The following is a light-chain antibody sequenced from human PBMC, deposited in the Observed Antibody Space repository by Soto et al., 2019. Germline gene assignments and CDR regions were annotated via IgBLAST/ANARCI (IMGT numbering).Light chain of an antibody. V-gene: IGKV3-15*01. Sequence: EIVMTQSPATLSVSPGERATLSCRASQSVNNNLAWYQQKPGQAPRLLIYGASARATGIPARFSGSGAGTEFTLNISSLQSEDFAVYYCQQYNNWPPTFGGGTKVEIK. CDR1: QSVNNN. CDR3: QQYNNWPPT. J-gene: IGKJ4*01. CDR2: GAS.